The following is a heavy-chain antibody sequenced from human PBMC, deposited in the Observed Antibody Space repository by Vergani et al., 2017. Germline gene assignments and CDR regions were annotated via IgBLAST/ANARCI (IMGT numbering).Heavy chain of an antibody. CDR2: ISYDGSNK. CDR3: ARARLRYPRYYYYYYYMDV. J-gene: IGHJ6*03. Sequence: QVQLVESGGGVVQPGRSLRLSCAASGFTFSSYAMHWVRQAPGKGLEWVAVISYDGSNKYYADSVKGRFTISRDNSKNTLYLQMSSLRAEDTAVYYCARARLRYPRYYYYYYYMDVWGKGTTVTVSS. V-gene: IGHV3-30-3*01. CDR1: GFTFSSYA. D-gene: IGHD3-9*01.